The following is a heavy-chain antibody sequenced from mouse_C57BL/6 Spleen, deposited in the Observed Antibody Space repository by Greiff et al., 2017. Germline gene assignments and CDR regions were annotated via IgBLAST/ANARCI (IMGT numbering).Heavy chain of an antibody. V-gene: IGHV14-3*01. Sequence: EVQLQQSVAELVRPGASVKLSCTASGFNIQNTYMHWVKQRPEQGLEWIGRIDPANGNTKYAPKFQGKATITADTSSNTAYLQLSSLTSEDTAIYYCAVMITPYYYAMDYWGQGTSVTVSS. CDR1: GFNIQNTY. D-gene: IGHD2-4*01. J-gene: IGHJ4*01. CDR2: IDPANGNT. CDR3: AVMITPYYYAMDY.